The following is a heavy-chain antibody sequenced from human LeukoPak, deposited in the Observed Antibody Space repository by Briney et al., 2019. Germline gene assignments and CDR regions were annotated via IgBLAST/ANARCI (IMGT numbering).Heavy chain of an antibody. D-gene: IGHD1-26*01. CDR3: ARETVGTMSD. Sequence: GGSLGLSCTASGFTFETFGMHWVRQSPGKGLEWVGVIWPNGRITHYGDSVQGRFTISRDNSESTLYLQMNSLRAEDTAIYYCARETVGTMSDWGQGTLVTVSS. V-gene: IGHV3-33*01. CDR1: GFTFETFG. CDR2: IWPNGRIT. J-gene: IGHJ4*02.